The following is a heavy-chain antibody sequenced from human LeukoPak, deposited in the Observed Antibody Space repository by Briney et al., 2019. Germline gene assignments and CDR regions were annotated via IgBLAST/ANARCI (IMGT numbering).Heavy chain of an antibody. CDR2: ISSSGSTI. V-gene: IGHV3-48*03. J-gene: IGHJ4*02. D-gene: IGHD1-26*01. CDR1: GFTFSSYE. Sequence: PGGSLRLSCAASGFTFSSYEMNWVRQAPGKGLEWVSYISSSGSTIYYADSVKGRFTISRDNAKNSLYLQMNSLRAEDTAVYYCAIEWELLAFDYWGQGTLVTVSS. CDR3: AIEWELLAFDY.